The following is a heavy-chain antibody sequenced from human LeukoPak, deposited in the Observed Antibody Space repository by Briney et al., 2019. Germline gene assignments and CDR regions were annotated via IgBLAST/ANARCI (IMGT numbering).Heavy chain of an antibody. CDR2: ISSSGSYI. Sequence: GGSLRLSCAASGSTFSSYSMNWVRQAPGKGLEWVSSISSSGSYIYHADSVRGRFTISRDNAKNSLYLQMNSLRAEDTAVYYCVRIAVAGDWFDPWGQGTLVTVSS. J-gene: IGHJ5*02. CDR3: VRIAVAGDWFDP. CDR1: GSTFSSYS. V-gene: IGHV3-21*01. D-gene: IGHD6-19*01.